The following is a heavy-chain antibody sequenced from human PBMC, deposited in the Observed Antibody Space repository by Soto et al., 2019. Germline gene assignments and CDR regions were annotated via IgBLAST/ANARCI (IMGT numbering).Heavy chain of an antibody. CDR2: IIPIFGTA. D-gene: IGHD4-17*01. Sequence: QVQLVQSGAEVKKPGSSVKVSCKASGGTFSSYAISWVRQAPGQGLEWMGGIIPIFGTANYAQKFQGRVTITADKSTSTADMELSSLRSEDTAVYYCARGGYGAYVRGGWFDPWGQGTLVTVSS. CDR3: ARGGYGAYVRGGWFDP. V-gene: IGHV1-69*06. J-gene: IGHJ5*02. CDR1: GGTFSSYA.